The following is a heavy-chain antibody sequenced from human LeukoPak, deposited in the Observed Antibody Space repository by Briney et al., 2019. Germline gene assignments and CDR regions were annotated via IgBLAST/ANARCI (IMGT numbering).Heavy chain of an antibody. CDR2: IYYSGST. D-gene: IGHD6-6*01. CDR1: GGSISSSSYY. Sequence: KSSETLSLTCTVSGGSISSSSYYWGWIRQPPGKGLEWIGSIYYSGSTYYNPSLKSRVTISVDTSKNQFSLKLSSVTAADTAVYYCARVTSLEYSSSSVWTLVCAFDIWGQGTMVTVSS. J-gene: IGHJ3*02. CDR3: ARVTSLEYSSSSVWTLVCAFDI. V-gene: IGHV4-39*07.